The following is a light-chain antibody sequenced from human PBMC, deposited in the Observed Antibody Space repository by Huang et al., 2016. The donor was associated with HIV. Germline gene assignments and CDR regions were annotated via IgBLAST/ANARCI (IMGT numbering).Light chain of an antibody. Sequence: EIVMTQSPATLSVSPGERATLSCRASHGVSDNLAWYQQKPGQTPRLLIYGASTRATAIPTRFSGSGSGTEFTLTISSLQSEDFAVYYCQQYNDWPLFSFGPGTRVDIK. V-gene: IGKV3-15*01. CDR2: GAS. J-gene: IGKJ3*01. CDR3: QQYNDWPLFS. CDR1: HGVSDN.